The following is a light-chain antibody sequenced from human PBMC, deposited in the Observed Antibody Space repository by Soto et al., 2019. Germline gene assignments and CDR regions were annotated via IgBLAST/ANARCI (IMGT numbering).Light chain of an antibody. CDR1: QSVSSSY. CDR2: GAS. J-gene: IGKJ1*01. Sequence: EIVLTQSPGTLSLSPGERATLSCRASQSVSSSYLAWYQQKPGQAPRLLIYGASSRATGIPDRFSGSGSMTDFTLTISRLEPEDFAVYYCRQYGSSPATFGQGTKVEIK. CDR3: RQYGSSPAT. V-gene: IGKV3-20*01.